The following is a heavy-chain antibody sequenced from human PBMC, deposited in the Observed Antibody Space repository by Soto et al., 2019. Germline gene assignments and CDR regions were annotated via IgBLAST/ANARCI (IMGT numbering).Heavy chain of an antibody. J-gene: IGHJ6*02. D-gene: IGHD2-2*01. CDR1: GGSISSSNW. Sequence: QVQLQESGPGLVKPSGTLSLTCVVSGGSISSSNWWSWVRQPPGKGLEWIGEIYHSGSTNYNPSLKRRVTISVDKSKNQFSLKLSSVTAADTAVYYCARVVGGYYYGMDVWGQGTTVNVSS. CDR3: ARVVGGYYYGMDV. V-gene: IGHV4-4*02. CDR2: IYHSGST.